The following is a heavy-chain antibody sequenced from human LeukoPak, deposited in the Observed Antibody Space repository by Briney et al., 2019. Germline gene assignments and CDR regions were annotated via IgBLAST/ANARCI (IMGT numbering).Heavy chain of an antibody. CDR1: GYTFTGYY. CDR3: ARDRSIVVVTAIASFDY. D-gene: IGHD2-21*02. CDR2: INPNSGGT. V-gene: IGHV1-2*02. Sequence: ASVEVSCKASGYTFTGYYMHWVRQAPGQGLEWMGWINPNSGGTNYAQKFQGRVTMTRDTSISTAYMELSRLRSDDTAVYYCARDRSIVVVTAIASFDYWGQGTLVTVSS. J-gene: IGHJ4*02.